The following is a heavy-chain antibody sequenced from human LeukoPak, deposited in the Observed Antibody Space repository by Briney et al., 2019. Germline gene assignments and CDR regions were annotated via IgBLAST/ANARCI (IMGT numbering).Heavy chain of an antibody. CDR2: INPSGGST. V-gene: IGHV1-46*01. CDR1: GYTFTSYY. J-gene: IGHJ4*02. D-gene: IGHD3-3*01. CDR3: AREKYYDFWSGYYTVAPLDY. Sequence: ASVKVSCKASGYTFTSYYMHWVRQAPGQGLEWMGIINPSGGSTSYAQKFQSRVSMTRDTSTSTVYMELSSLRSEDTAVYYCAREKYYDFWSGYYTVAPLDYWGQGTLVTVSS.